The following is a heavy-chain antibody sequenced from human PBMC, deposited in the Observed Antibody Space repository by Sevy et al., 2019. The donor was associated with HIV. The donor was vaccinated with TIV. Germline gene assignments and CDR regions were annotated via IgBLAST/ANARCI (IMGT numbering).Heavy chain of an antibody. CDR1: GFTFDDYT. CDR3: AKDMGLRFLEGTPIGFDY. D-gene: IGHD3-3*01. CDR2: ISWDGGST. V-gene: IGHV3-43*01. J-gene: IGHJ4*02. Sequence: GGSLRLSCAASGFTFDDYTMHWVRQAPGKGLEWVSLISWDGGSTYYADSVKGRFTISRDNSKNSLYLKMNSLRTEDTAVYYCAKDMGLRFLEGTPIGFDYWGQGTLVTVSS.